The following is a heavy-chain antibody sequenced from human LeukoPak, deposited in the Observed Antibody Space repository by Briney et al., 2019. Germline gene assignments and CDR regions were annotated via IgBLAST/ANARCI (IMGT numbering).Heavy chain of an antibody. CDR2: MFHSGST. V-gene: IGHV4-4*02. CDR3: ARLFRTVWELPYY. D-gene: IGHD1-26*01. J-gene: IGHJ4*02. Sequence: SETLSLTCAVSGGSISSSNWWSWVRQPPGKGLEWIGSMFHSGSTYYNPSLKSRVTISVDTSKNQFSLKLSSVTAADTAVYYCARLFRTVWELPYYWGQGTLVTVSS. CDR1: GGSISSSNW.